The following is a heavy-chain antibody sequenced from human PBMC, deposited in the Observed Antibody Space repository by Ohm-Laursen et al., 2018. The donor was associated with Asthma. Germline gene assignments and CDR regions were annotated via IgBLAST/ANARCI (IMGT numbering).Heavy chain of an antibody. CDR3: AKGTATKYPPDY. J-gene: IGHJ4*02. CDR1: GFTFDDYA. CDR2: ISWNSGSI. Sequence: SLRLSCTASGFTFDDYAMHWVRQAPGKGLEWVSGISWNSGSIGYADSVKGRFTISRDNAKNSLYLQMNSLRAEDTALYYCAKGTATKYPPDYWGQGTLVTVSS. V-gene: IGHV3-9*01. D-gene: IGHD4-17*01.